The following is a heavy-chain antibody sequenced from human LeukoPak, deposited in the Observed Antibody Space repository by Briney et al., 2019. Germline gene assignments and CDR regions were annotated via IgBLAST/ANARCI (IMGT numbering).Heavy chain of an antibody. Sequence: GESLNISCKGSGYSFTTNWIAWVRQTPGKGPEWMGTIYHGDSDTRYSPSFQGQVTISADKSISTAYLQWSTLKASDTAIYYCARQKVVVGGRWFDPWGQGTLVTVSS. CDR2: IYHGDSDT. CDR1: GYSFTTNW. D-gene: IGHD2-2*01. J-gene: IGHJ5*02. CDR3: ARQKVVVGGRWFDP. V-gene: IGHV5-51*01.